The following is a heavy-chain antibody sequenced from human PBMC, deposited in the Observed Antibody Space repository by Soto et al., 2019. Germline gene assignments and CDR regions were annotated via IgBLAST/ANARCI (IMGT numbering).Heavy chain of an antibody. V-gene: IGHV1-46*01. J-gene: IGHJ5*02. CDR2: INPSGGST. CDR3: ARGVIVVVPAANYWFDP. CDR1: GYTFTSYY. Sequence: GASVKVSCKASGYTFTSYYMHWVRQAPGQGLEWMGIINPSGGSTSYAQKFQGRVTMTRDTSTSTVYMELSSLRSDDTAVYYCARGVIVVVPAANYWFDPWGQGTLVTVSS. D-gene: IGHD2-2*01.